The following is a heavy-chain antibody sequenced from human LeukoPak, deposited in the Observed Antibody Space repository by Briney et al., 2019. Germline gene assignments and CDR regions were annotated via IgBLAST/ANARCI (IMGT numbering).Heavy chain of an antibody. CDR3: ARGNSYCSGGSCYYYYYMDV. V-gene: IGHV4-61*02. Sequence: PSETLSLTCTVSGGSISSGSYYWSWIRQPAGKELEWIGRIYSSGSTNYNPSLKSRVTISLDTSKNQFSLKLSSVTAADTAVYYCARGNSYCSGGSCYYYYYMDVWGKGTTVTVSS. D-gene: IGHD2-15*01. CDR1: GGSISSGSYY. J-gene: IGHJ6*03. CDR2: IYSSGST.